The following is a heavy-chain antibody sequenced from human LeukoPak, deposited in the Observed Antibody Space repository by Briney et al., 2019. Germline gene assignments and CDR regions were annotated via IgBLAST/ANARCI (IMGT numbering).Heavy chain of an antibody. D-gene: IGHD3-10*01. Sequence: ASVKVSCKASGYTFTGYYMHWVRQAPGQGLEWMGWINPNSGGTNYAQKFQGRVTMTRDTSISTAYMELSRLRSDDTAVYYCARDRGDRWFGENLLFIDAFDIWGQGAMVTVSS. CDR3: ARDRGDRWFGENLLFIDAFDI. J-gene: IGHJ3*02. CDR1: GYTFTGYY. CDR2: INPNSGGT. V-gene: IGHV1-2*02.